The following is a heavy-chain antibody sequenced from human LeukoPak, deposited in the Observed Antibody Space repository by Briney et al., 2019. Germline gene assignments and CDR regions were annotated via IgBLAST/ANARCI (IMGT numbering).Heavy chain of an antibody. V-gene: IGHV3-48*03. CDR2: ISSSGSTI. Sequence: GGSLRLSCAASGFTFSSYEMNWVRQAPGKGLEWVSYISSSGSTIYYADSVKGRFTISRDNAKNSLYLQMNSLRAEDTAVYYCAGVFGAGYSDYWGQGTLVTVSS. CDR3: AGVFGAGYSDY. CDR1: GFTFSSYE. J-gene: IGHJ4*02. D-gene: IGHD4/OR15-4a*01.